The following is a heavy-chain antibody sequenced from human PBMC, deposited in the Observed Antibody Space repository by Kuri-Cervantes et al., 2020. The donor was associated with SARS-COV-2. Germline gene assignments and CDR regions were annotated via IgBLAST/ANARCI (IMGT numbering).Heavy chain of an antibody. CDR2: IYHSGST. D-gene: IGHD3-16*02. V-gene: IGHV4-39*07. Sequence: GSLRLSCTVSGDSISSSAFYWGWIRQPPGKGLQWIGEIYHSGSTNYNPSLKSRVTISIDKSKDQFSLKLTSVTAADTAVYFCARDWHGMISFGGAIDPNRYYDYGMDVWGQGTTVTRLL. J-gene: IGHJ6*02. CDR1: GDSISSSAFY. CDR3: ARDWHGMISFGGAIDPNRYYDYGMDV.